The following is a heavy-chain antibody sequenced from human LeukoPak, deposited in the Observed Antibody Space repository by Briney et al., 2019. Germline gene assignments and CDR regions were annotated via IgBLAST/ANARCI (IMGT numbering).Heavy chain of an antibody. CDR2: IDANNGNT. Sequence: EASVKVSCKASGYTFTSYGISWVRQAPGQGLEWMGWIDANNGNTNYAQKFQGRVTMTTDTSTSTAYMELRSLRSDDTAVYFCARDRDPFLVWFGKLYTLVDYWGQGTLVTVSS. D-gene: IGHD3-10*01. V-gene: IGHV1-18*01. J-gene: IGHJ4*02. CDR1: GYTFTSYG. CDR3: ARDRDPFLVWFGKLYTLVDY.